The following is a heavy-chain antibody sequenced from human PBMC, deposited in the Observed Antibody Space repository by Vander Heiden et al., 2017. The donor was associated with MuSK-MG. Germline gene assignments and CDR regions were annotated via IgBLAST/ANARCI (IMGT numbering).Heavy chain of an antibody. Sequence: EVQLVESGGGLVQPGGALTVSWPASEVTFSSYAISWVRQAPGKGLECVSAISGSGGTTYYADSVKGRFTISRDNSKNTLYPQMNSLRAEDTAVYYCAKGGHYYGSGSYAWGQGTLVTVSS. V-gene: IGHV3-23*04. CDR3: AKGGHYYGSGSYA. CDR1: EVTFSSYA. J-gene: IGHJ5*02. D-gene: IGHD3-10*01. CDR2: ISGSGGTT.